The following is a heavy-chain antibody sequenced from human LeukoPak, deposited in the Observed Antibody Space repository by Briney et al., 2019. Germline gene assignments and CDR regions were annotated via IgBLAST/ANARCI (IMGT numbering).Heavy chain of an antibody. V-gene: IGHV3-30*03. CDR2: ISYDGSNK. CDR3: AREGVGRGVGASWFDP. J-gene: IGHJ5*02. D-gene: IGHD1-26*01. Sequence: GGSLRLSCAASGFTFSSYGMHWVRQAPGKGLEWVAVISYDGSNKYYADSVKGRFTISRDNSKNTLYLQMNSLRAEDTAVYYCAREGVGRGVGASWFDPWGQGTLVTVSS. CDR1: GFTFSSYG.